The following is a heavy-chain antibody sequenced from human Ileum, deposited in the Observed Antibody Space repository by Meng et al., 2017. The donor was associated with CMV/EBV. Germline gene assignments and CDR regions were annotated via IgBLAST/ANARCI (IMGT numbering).Heavy chain of an antibody. J-gene: IGHJ4*02. CDR2: SKPGNGEI. CDR1: GYTFTTYA. V-gene: IGHV1-3*01. CDR3: ARDDVPASVPSFDY. D-gene: IGHD2-15*01. Sequence: QFQLVQSGAEVKEPGAAVKLSCKTSGYTFTTYAIHWVRQAPGEGLEWMGWSKPGNGEIVRSPKFQGRVTLTTDKSATTAYMDLTSLTSEDTAMYFCARDDVPASVPSFDYWGQGTLVTVSS.